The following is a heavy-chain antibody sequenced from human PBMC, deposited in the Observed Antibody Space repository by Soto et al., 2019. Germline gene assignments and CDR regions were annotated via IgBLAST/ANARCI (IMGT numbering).Heavy chain of an antibody. J-gene: IGHJ5*02. V-gene: IGHV3-7*03. CDR3: AITTSTVSYWFDP. Sequence: EIQLMQSGGGLARPGGSPRLSCAASGFSFSGYWMSWVRQAPGKGPEWVANIKEDGTEQHYVDSVKGRFTISRDNSENSLFLQMNNLRAEDSAIYYCAITTSTVSYWFDPWGPGTQVTVSS. D-gene: IGHD4-4*01. CDR1: GFSFSGYW. CDR2: IKEDGTEQ.